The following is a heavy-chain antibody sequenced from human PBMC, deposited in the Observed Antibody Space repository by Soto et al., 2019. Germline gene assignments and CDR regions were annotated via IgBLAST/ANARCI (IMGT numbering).Heavy chain of an antibody. D-gene: IGHD4-17*01. V-gene: IGHV2-5*02. J-gene: IGHJ4*02. Sequence: QITLKESGPTLVKPTQTLTLTCTFSGFSLSTSGVGVGWIRQPPGKALEWLALIYWDDDKRYSPSLKSRLTITXXTXKXLVVLTMTNMDPVDTATYYCAHSPRITVTTLYYFDYWGQGTLVTVSS. CDR3: AHSPRITVTTLYYFDY. CDR2: IYWDDDK. CDR1: GFSLSTSGVG.